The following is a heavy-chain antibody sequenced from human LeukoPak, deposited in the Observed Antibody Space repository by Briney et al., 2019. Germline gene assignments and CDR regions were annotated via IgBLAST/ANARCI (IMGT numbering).Heavy chain of an antibody. Sequence: GASVKVSCKASGYTFTGYNMHWVRQAPGQGLEWMGWINPNSGGTNYAQKFQGRVTMTRDTSISTAYMELSRLRSDDTAVYYCARGDSSGWYNWFDPWGQGTLVTVSS. V-gene: IGHV1-2*02. J-gene: IGHJ5*02. CDR2: INPNSGGT. D-gene: IGHD6-19*01. CDR1: GYTFTGYN. CDR3: ARGDSSGWYNWFDP.